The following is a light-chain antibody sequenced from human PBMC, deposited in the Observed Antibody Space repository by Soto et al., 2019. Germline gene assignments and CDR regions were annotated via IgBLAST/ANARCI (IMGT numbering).Light chain of an antibody. CDR2: GAS. V-gene: IGKV3-20*01. J-gene: IGKJ5*01. CDR1: QSVITN. CDR3: QQYGSSAPIT. Sequence: EIVMTQSPGTLSVSPGERATLSCRASQSVITNLAWFQQKPGQAPRLLIYGASIRATGIPDRFSGSGSETDFTPTISRLEPEDFALYYCQQYGSSAPITFGQGTRLEIK.